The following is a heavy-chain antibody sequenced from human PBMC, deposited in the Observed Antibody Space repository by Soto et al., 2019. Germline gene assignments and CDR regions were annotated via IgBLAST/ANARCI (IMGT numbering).Heavy chain of an antibody. Sequence: GASVKVSCKASGYTFTSYAMHWVRQAPGQRLEWMGWINAGNGNTKYSQKFQGRVTITRDTSASTAYMELSSLRSEDTAVYYCASSRRLEWPSYYYYYGMDVWGQGTTVTVSS. CDR1: GYTFTSYA. V-gene: IGHV1-3*01. CDR3: ASSRRLEWPSYYYYYGMDV. D-gene: IGHD3-3*01. CDR2: INAGNGNT. J-gene: IGHJ6*02.